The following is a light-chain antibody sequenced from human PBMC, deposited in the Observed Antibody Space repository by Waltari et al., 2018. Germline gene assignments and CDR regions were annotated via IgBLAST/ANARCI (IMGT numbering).Light chain of an antibody. Sequence: QSALTQPASVSGSPGQSITISCTGTNSDVGAYNYVSWYQQPPGKVPKVMIYDVRTRPSGVSTRFSGSKSGNTASLTISGLQAEDEADYYCSSYTTSGTVVFGGGTKVTVL. CDR2: DVR. CDR1: NSDVGAYNY. J-gene: IGLJ2*01. CDR3: SSYTTSGTVV. V-gene: IGLV2-14*03.